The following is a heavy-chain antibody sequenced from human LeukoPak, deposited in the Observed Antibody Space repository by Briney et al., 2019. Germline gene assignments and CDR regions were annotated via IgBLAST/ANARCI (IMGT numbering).Heavy chain of an antibody. CDR1: GFTFSDYY. D-gene: IGHD2-2*01. CDR2: ISSSGSTI. CDR3: ARGLHCSSTSCDGDYFDY. Sequence: GGSLRLSCAASGFTFSDYYMSWIRQAPGKGLEWVSYISSSGSTIYYADSVKGRFTISRDNAKNSLYLQMNSLRAEDTAVYYCARGLHCSSTSCDGDYFDYWGQGTLVTVSS. J-gene: IGHJ4*02. V-gene: IGHV3-11*01.